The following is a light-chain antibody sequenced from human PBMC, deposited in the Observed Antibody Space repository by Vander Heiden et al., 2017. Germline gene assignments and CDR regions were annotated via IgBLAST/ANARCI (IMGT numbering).Light chain of an antibody. CDR3: QQHTNWPPLT. Sequence: EIVLPQSPATLSLSPGERATLSCRASQSVSRSLAWYQQKPGQAPRLLIYDASNRATGIPARFSGSGSGTDFTLTISSLEPEDFAVYYCQQHTNWPPLTFGGGTKVEIK. J-gene: IGKJ4*01. V-gene: IGKV3-11*01. CDR2: DAS. CDR1: QSVSRS.